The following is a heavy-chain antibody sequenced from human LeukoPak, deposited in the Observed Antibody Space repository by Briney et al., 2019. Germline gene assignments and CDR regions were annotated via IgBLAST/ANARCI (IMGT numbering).Heavy chain of an antibody. CDR1: VFTFSSYA. J-gene: IGHJ6*02. D-gene: IGHD1-26*01. V-gene: IGHV3-30-3*01. Sequence: GRSLRLSCAASVFTFSSYAMHWVRQAPGKGLEWVAVISYDGSNKYYADSVKGRFTISRDNSKNTLYLQMNSLRAEDTAVYYCARVYSGSYFLYYYYGMDVWGQGTTVTVSS. CDR2: ISYDGSNK. CDR3: ARVYSGSYFLYYYYGMDV.